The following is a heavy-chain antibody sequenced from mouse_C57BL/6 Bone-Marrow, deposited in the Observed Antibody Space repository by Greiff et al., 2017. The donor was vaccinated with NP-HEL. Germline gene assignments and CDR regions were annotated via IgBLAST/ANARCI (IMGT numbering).Heavy chain of an antibody. V-gene: IGHV1-55*01. CDR1: GYTFTSYW. D-gene: IGHD1-1*01. J-gene: IGHJ1*03. CDR2: IYPGSGST. Sequence: QVQLQQPGAELVKPGASVKLSCKASGYTFTSYWITWVKQRPGQGLEWIGDIYPGSGSTNYNEKFKSKATLTVDTASSTAYMQLSSLTSEDSAVYYCARSGYDYYVDWYFDVWGTGTTVTVSS. CDR3: ARSGYDYYVDWYFDV.